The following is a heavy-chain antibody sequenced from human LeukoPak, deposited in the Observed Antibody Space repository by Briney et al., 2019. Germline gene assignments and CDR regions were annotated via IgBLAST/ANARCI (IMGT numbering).Heavy chain of an antibody. CDR1: GGSISSHY. CDR3: ARRVPQREWFDP. Sequence: HSETLSLTCTVSGGSISSHYWSWIRQPPGKGLEWIGYIYNSGSTNYNPSLKSRVTISVDTSKNQFSLKLSSVTAADTAVYYCARRVPQREWFDPWGQGTLVTVSS. J-gene: IGHJ5*02. V-gene: IGHV4-59*11. D-gene: IGHD1-1*01. CDR2: IYNSGST.